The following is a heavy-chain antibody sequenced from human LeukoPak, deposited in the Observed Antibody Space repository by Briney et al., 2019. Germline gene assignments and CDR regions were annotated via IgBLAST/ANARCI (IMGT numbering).Heavy chain of an antibody. V-gene: IGHV1-2*02. CDR3: AGWGIRRNQNDSSRFDP. D-gene: IGHD3-22*01. Sequence: ASVKLSCKASGSTVSDYYLHWVRKAPGPGLEWRGWINTISGETTSAKKFHGRVTMTRDTSINTAYTQLTRLRSAATTLLYFAGWGIRRNQNDSSRFDPWGQGTLVTVSS. CDR1: GSTVSDYY. J-gene: IGHJ5*01. CDR2: INTISGET.